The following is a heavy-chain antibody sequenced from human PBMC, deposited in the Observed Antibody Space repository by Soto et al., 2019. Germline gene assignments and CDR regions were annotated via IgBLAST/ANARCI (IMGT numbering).Heavy chain of an antibody. CDR3: AKFARVLNTNNYFDY. D-gene: IGHD3-16*01. V-gene: IGHV3-23*01. CDR2: ISSSGGRT. Sequence: GGSLRLSCAASGFTVSSYGMSWVRQAPGKGLERVSAISSSGGRTYYSDSVKGRFTISRDNSKNTLNLQTNSLRAEDTAVYYCAKFARVLNTNNYFDYWGQGTLVTVSS. CDR1: GFTVSSYG. J-gene: IGHJ4*02.